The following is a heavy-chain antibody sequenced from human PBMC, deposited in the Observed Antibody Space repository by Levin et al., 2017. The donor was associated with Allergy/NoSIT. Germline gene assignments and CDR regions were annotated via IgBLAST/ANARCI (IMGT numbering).Heavy chain of an antibody. CDR3: ARGEMMIAFWFDP. CDR2: IYYSGST. J-gene: IGHJ5*02. V-gene: IGHV4-39*01. CDR1: GGSISSSSYY. Sequence: SETLSLTCTVSGGSISSSSYYWGWIRQPPGKGLEWIGSIYYSGSTYYNPSLKSRVTISVDTSKNQFSLKLSSVTAADTAVYYCARGEMMIAFWFDPWGQGTLVTVSS. D-gene: IGHD3-22*01.